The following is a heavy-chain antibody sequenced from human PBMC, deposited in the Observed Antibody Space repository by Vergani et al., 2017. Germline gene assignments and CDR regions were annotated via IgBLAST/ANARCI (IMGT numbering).Heavy chain of an antibody. V-gene: IGHV4-39*01. CDR2: IYYSGST. CDR1: GGSISSSSYY. Sequence: QLQLQESGPGLVKPSETLSLTCTVSGGSISSSSYYWGWIRQPPGKGLEWIGSIYYSGSTYYNPSLKSRVTISVDTSKNQFSLKLSSVTAADTAVYYCARGAPGKYQLLWDYYYYYMDVWGKGTTVTVSS. D-gene: IGHD2-2*01. CDR3: ARGAPGKYQLLWDYYYYYMDV. J-gene: IGHJ6*03.